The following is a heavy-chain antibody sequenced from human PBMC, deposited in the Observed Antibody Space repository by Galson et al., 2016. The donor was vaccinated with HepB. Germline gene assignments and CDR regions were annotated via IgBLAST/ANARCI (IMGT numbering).Heavy chain of an antibody. CDR1: GFTFSSYG. V-gene: IGHV3-30*18. D-gene: IGHD6-19*01. J-gene: IGHJ4*02. Sequence: SLRLSCAASGFTFSSYGMHWVRQAPGKGLEGVSIITYDGSNKYYVDSVKGRFTISRDNSKNTLYLQMNSLRAEDTAVYYCAKGQGRWLEIDYWGQGTLVTVSS. CDR3: AKGQGRWLEIDY. CDR2: ITYDGSNK.